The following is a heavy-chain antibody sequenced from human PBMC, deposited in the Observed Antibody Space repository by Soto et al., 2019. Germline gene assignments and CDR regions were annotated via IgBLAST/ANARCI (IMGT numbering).Heavy chain of an antibody. V-gene: IGHV1-69*13. Sequence: SVKVSCKASGGTFSSYAISWVRQAPGQGLEWMGGIIPIFGTANYAQKFQGRVTITADESTSTAYMELSSLRSEDTAVYYCAREGGFYYDSSGPTYIDYWGQGTLVTVSS. CDR1: GGTFSSYA. CDR2: IIPIFGTA. D-gene: IGHD3-22*01. J-gene: IGHJ4*02. CDR3: AREGGFYYDSSGPTYIDY.